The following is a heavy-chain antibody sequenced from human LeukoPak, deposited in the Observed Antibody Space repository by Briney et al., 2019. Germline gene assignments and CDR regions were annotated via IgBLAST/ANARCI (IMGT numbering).Heavy chain of an antibody. CDR2: ISGSSSTI. CDR1: GFTFSSYS. V-gene: IGHV3-48*02. Sequence: GGSLRLSCAASGFTFSSYSMNWVRQAPGKGLEWVSYISGSSSTIYYADSVKGRFTISSDNAKNSLYLQINSLRDEDTAVYYCARDPTPDYWGQGTLVTVSS. CDR3: ARDPTPDY. J-gene: IGHJ4*02.